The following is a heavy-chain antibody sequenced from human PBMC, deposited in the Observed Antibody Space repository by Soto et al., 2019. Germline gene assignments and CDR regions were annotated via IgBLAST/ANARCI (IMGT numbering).Heavy chain of an antibody. CDR3: AIDARGYSYGYMGYYYYGMDV. D-gene: IGHD5-18*01. Sequence: GGSLRLSCAASGFTFSSYSMNWVRQAPGKGLEWVSSISSSSSYIYYADSVKGRFTIARDNAKNSLFLQMNSLRAEDTAVYYCAIDARGYSYGYMGYYYYGMDVWGQGTTVTVSS. CDR1: GFTFSSYS. CDR2: ISSSSSYI. J-gene: IGHJ6*02. V-gene: IGHV3-21*01.